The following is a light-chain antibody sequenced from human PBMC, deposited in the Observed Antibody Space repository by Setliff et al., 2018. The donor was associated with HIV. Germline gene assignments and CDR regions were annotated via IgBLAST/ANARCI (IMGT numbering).Light chain of an antibody. Sequence: QSALAQPPSVSGAPGQRVTISCTGSSSNIGAGYDVHWHQQLPGTAPKLLTYGNRPSGVPDRFSGSKSGTSASLAITGLQAEDEADYYCQSYDSSLSGYVFGTGTKVTVL. CDR3: QSYDSSLSGYV. V-gene: IGLV1-40*01. CDR1: SSNIGAGYD. J-gene: IGLJ1*01. CDR2: G.